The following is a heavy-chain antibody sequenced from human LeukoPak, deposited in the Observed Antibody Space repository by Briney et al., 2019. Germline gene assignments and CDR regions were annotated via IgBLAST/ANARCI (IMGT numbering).Heavy chain of an antibody. CDR1: GGSFSGYY. V-gene: IGHV4-34*01. D-gene: IGHD6-6*01. Sequence: SETLSLTCAVYGGSFSGYYWSWIRQPPGKGLEWIGEINHSGSTNYNPSLKGRVTISVDTSKNQFSLKLSSVTAADTAVYYCARDKGYSSSAEFDYWGQGTLVTVSS. J-gene: IGHJ4*02. CDR3: ARDKGYSSSAEFDY. CDR2: INHSGST.